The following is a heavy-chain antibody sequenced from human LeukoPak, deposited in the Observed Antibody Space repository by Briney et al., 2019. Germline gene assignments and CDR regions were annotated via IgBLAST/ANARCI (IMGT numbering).Heavy chain of an antibody. Sequence: ASVKVSCKVSGYTLTELSMHWVRQAPGKGLEWMGGFDPEDGETIYAQKFQGRVTMTEDTSTDTAYMELSSLRSEDAAVYYCATAVAGPHTFDYWGQGTLVTVSS. D-gene: IGHD6-19*01. CDR2: FDPEDGET. CDR3: ATAVAGPHTFDY. CDR1: GYTLTELS. J-gene: IGHJ4*02. V-gene: IGHV1-24*01.